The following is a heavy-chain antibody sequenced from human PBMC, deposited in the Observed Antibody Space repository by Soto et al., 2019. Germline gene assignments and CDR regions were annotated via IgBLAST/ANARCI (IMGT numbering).Heavy chain of an antibody. V-gene: IGHV1-18*01. J-gene: IGHJ5*02. Sequence: ASVKVSCKASGYTFTSYGISWVRQAPGKGLEWMGGINADNGETNYAQKLQGRVTMTKDTSTGTAYMELSSLRSEDTAVYYCATVSIAVALSPWGQGTLVTVSS. CDR3: ATVSIAVALSP. CDR1: GYTFTSYG. D-gene: IGHD6-19*01. CDR2: INADNGET.